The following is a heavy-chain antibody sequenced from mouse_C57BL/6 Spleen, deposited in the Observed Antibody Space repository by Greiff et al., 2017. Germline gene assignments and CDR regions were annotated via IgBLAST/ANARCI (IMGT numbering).Heavy chain of an antibody. J-gene: IGHJ4*01. Sequence: QVQLKESGAELARPGASVKLSCKASGYTFTSYGISWVKQRTGQGLEWIGEIYPRSGNTYYNEKFKGKATLTADKSSSTAYMELRSLTSEDSAVXFCARRVTTVVATDYYAMDYWGQGTSVTVSS. CDR2: IYPRSGNT. CDR3: ARRVTTVVATDYYAMDY. V-gene: IGHV1-81*01. D-gene: IGHD1-1*01. CDR1: GYTFTSYG.